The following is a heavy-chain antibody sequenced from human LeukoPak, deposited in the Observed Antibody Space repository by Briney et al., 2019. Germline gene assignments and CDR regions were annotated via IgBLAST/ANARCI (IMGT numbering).Heavy chain of an antibody. V-gene: IGHV1-69*06. CDR3: AREAVRIAVAAAFSRGREYYFDY. D-gene: IGHD6-19*01. J-gene: IGHJ4*02. CDR1: GGTSISYA. Sequence: SVKVSCKASGGTSISYAISWVRQAPGQGLEWMGGIIPIFGTSNYAQKFQGRVTITADKSTSTAYMELSSLRSEDTAVYYCAREAVRIAVAAAFSRGREYYFDYWGQGTLVTVSS. CDR2: IIPIFGTS.